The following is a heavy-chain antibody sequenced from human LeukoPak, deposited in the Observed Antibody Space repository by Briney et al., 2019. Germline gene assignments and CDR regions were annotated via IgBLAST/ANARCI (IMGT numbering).Heavy chain of an antibody. V-gene: IGHV4-39*07. D-gene: IGHD3-22*01. CDR3: ARGLYYDSSGYQNDY. CDR2: IYYSGST. Sequence: SETLSLTCTVSGGSISSSSYYWGWIRQPPGKGLEWIGSIYYSGSTYYNPSLKSRVTISVDTSKNQFSLKLSSVTAADTAVYYCARGLYYDSSGYQNDYWGQGTLVTVSS. CDR1: GGSISSSSYY. J-gene: IGHJ4*02.